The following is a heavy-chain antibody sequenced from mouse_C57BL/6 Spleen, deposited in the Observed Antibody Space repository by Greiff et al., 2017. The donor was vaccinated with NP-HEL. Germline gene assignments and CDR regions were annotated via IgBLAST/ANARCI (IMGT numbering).Heavy chain of an antibody. CDR3: ARLSYDGWMDY. CDR2: IDPSDSYT. CDR1: GYTFTSYW. V-gene: IGHV1-69*01. D-gene: IGHD2-3*01. J-gene: IGHJ4*01. Sequence: QVQLQQPGAELVMPGASVKLSCKASGYTFTSYWMHWVKQRPGPGLEWIGEIDPSDSYTNYNQKFKGKSTLTVDKSSSTAYMQLSSLTSEDSAVYYCARLSYDGWMDYWGQGTSVTVSS.